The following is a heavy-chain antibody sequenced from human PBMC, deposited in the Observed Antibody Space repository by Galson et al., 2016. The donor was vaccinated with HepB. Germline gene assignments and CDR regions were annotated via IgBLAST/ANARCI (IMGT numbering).Heavy chain of an antibody. D-gene: IGHD6-19*01. CDR3: AKDYSSGWFGAGGFEH. CDR1: GFTFSSYW. Sequence: SLRLSCAASGFTFSSYWMHWVRQGPGKGLEWVSGISWNSGSSGYADSVKGRFTVSRDNAENSLYLQMNSLRAEDTAFYFCAKDYSSGWFGAGGFEHWGQGTLVTVSS. CDR2: ISWNSGSS. V-gene: IGHV3-9*01. J-gene: IGHJ4*02.